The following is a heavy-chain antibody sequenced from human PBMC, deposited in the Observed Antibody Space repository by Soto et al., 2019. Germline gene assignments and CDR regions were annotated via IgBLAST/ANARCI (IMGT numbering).Heavy chain of an antibody. CDR1: GFTVSSNY. D-gene: IGHD6-13*01. CDR2: IYSGGST. CDR3: ARDGSPPIAAAGTDYYYMDV. J-gene: IGHJ6*03. V-gene: IGHV3-66*01. Sequence: GGSLRLSCAASGFTVSSNYMSWVRQAPGKGLEWVSVIYSGGSTYYADSVKGRFTISRDNSKNTLYLQMNSLRAEDTAVYYCARDGSPPIAAAGTDYYYMDVWGKGTTVTVSS.